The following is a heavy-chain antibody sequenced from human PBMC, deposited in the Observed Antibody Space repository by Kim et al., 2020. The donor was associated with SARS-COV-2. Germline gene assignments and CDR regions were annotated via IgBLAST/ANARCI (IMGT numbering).Heavy chain of an antibody. CDR2: IYYSGST. Sequence: SETLSLTCTVSGGSISSYYWSWIRQPPGKGLEWIGYIYYSGSTNYNPSLKSRVTISVDTSKNQFSLKLSSVTAADTAVYYCAGSYDFWSGHDYYYYYGMDVWGQGTTVTVSS. D-gene: IGHD3-3*01. CDR1: GGSISSYY. J-gene: IGHJ6*02. V-gene: IGHV4-59*13. CDR3: AGSYDFWSGHDYYYYYGMDV.